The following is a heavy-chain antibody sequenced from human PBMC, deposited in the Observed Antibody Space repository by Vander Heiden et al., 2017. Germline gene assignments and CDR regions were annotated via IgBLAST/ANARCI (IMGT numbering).Heavy chain of an antibody. D-gene: IGHD6-6*01. Sequence: ITLKESGPTLVKPTQTLTLTCTFSGFSLSTSGVGVGWIRQPPGKALEWLALIYWNDDKRYSPALKSRLTITKDTSKNKGVLTITNMEPVDTATYYCAHIASIEIGMDVWGQGTTVTVSS. V-gene: IGHV2-5*01. J-gene: IGHJ6*02. CDR3: AHIASIEIGMDV. CDR2: IYWNDDK. CDR1: GFSLSTSGVG.